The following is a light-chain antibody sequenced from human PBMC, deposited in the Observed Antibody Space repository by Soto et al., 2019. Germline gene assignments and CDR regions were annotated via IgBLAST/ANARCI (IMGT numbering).Light chain of an antibody. J-gene: IGKJ1*01. CDR1: QIVTSRY. V-gene: IGKV3-20*01. Sequence: EIVLTQSPGTLSLSPGEIATISCRASQIVTSRYLAWYQQKPGQAPRLLIFVASIRDSGVTDRFSGSGSGTDFTLTISRLESEDPAMYYCPQYGSAPGTFGQGTKWEIK. CDR3: PQYGSAPGT. CDR2: VAS.